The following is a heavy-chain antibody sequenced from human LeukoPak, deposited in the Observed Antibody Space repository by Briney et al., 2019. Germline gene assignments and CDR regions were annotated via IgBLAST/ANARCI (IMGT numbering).Heavy chain of an antibody. Sequence: ALRPSCAASGFTFEDYAMRWVRQAPGKGLEWVPAISWNSGSIGYEDSVKGRFTIYRDNDKNSVYLQMNSLRAEDTALYYCAKERVYGYYMDVWGKGTTVTVSS. CDR2: ISWNSGSI. D-gene: IGHD2-8*01. V-gene: IGHV3-9*01. J-gene: IGHJ6*03. CDR3: AKERVYGYYMDV. CDR1: GFTFEDYA.